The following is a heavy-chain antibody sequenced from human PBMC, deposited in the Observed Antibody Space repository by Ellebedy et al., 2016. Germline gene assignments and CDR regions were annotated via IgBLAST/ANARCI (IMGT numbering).Heavy chain of an antibody. D-gene: IGHD4-17*01. CDR3: LMYGDYVFGLDY. CDR2: IRVYNGDS. Sequence: ASVKVSXXASGDTFTTYGISWVRQAPGQGLEWMGWIRVYNGDSNYAQKLQGRVSLTTDTSTGTAYMELSSLGSEDTTVYYCLMYGDYVFGLDYWGQGTLVTVSS. V-gene: IGHV1-18*01. J-gene: IGHJ4*02. CDR1: GDTFTTYG.